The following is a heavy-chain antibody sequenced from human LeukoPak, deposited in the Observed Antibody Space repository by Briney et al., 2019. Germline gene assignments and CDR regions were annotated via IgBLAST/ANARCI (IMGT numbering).Heavy chain of an antibody. CDR3: ARLNSGNYNRGYLDY. V-gene: IGHV3-64*01. Sequence: GGSLRLSCAASGFSFNTYAMHWVRQAPGEGLEYVSASTNGGSTNYANSVKGRFTISRDNSKNTLYLQMGSLKTEDMAVYYCARLNSGNYNRGYLDYWGQGTLVTVSS. D-gene: IGHD4-23*01. CDR2: STNGGST. J-gene: IGHJ4*02. CDR1: GFSFNTYA.